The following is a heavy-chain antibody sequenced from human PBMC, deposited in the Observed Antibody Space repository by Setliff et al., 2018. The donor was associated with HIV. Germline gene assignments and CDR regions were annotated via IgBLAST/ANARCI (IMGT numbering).Heavy chain of an antibody. V-gene: IGHV4-38-2*01. CDR2: IYHSGSA. J-gene: IGHJ4*02. CDR3: AISNFWSGYSTSPPDYFDY. Sequence: SETLSLTCSVFRHSISNGYYWGWIRQPPGKGLEWIGSIYHSGSAYHNPSLESRVTILVDTSKNHFSLSLSSVTAADTAVYYCAISNFWSGYSTSPPDYFDYWGQGMLVTVS. CDR1: RHSISNGYY. D-gene: IGHD3-3*01.